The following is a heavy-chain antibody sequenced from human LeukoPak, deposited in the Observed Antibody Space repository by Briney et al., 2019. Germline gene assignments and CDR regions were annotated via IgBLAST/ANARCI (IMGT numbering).Heavy chain of an antibody. CDR2: IYYSGST. D-gene: IGHD7-27*01. CDR3: ARDSRSDSADTWGYYYMDV. V-gene: IGHV4-39*07. Sequence: PSETLSLTCTVSGGSISSSSYYWGWIRQPPGKGLEWIGSIYYSGSTYYNPSLKSRVTISVDTSKNQFSLKLSSVTAADTAMYYCARDSRSDSADTWGYYYMDVWGKGTTVTVSS. CDR1: GGSISSSSYY. J-gene: IGHJ6*03.